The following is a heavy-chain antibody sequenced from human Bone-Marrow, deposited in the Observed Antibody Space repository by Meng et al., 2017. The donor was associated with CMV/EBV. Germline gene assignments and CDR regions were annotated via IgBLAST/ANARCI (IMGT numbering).Heavy chain of an antibody. CDR2: ISSSSSYI. V-gene: IGHV3-21*01. CDR3: ARDPIYYDFWSGYLRGDYYYYGMDV. D-gene: IGHD3-3*01. J-gene: IGHJ6*02. Sequence: GESLKISCAASGFTFSSYSMNWVRQAPGKGLEWVSSISSSSSYIYYADSVKGRFTISRDNAKNSLYLQMNSLRAEDTAVYYCARDPIYYDFWSGYLRGDYYYYGMDVWGQGTTVTSP. CDR1: GFTFSSYS.